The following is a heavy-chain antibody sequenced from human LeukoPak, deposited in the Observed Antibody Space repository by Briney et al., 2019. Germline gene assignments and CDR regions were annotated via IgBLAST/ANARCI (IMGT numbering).Heavy chain of an antibody. D-gene: IGHD3-3*01. J-gene: IGHJ6*02. V-gene: IGHV1-8*01. Sequence: GASVKVSCKASGYTFTSYDINWVRQATGQGLEWMGWMNPNSGNTGYAQKFQGRVTMTRNTSISTAYMELSSLRSEDTAVYYCARALWSGYYIYYYYGMDVWGRGTTVTVSS. CDR1: GYTFTSYD. CDR2: MNPNSGNT. CDR3: ARALWSGYYIYYYYGMDV.